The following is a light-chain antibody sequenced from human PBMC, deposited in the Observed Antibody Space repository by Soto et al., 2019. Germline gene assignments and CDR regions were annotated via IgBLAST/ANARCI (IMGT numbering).Light chain of an antibody. V-gene: IGKV1-39*01. J-gene: IGKJ1*01. Sequence: DIQMTQSPSSLSASVRDTVTITCRASQNIGSYLNWYQQKPGKAPTLLIYAAPTLQSGVPSRFSGSGSGTDFNLTISSLNPEDFATYFCQQGYRIFQTFGQGTKLEVK. CDR3: QQGYRIFQT. CDR2: AAP. CDR1: QNIGSY.